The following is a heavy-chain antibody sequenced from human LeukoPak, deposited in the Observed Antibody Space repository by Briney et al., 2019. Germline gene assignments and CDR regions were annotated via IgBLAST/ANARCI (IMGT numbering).Heavy chain of an antibody. CDR1: GFTFDDYA. Sequence: PGGSLRLSCAASGFTFDDYAMHWVRQAPGKGLEWVSGISWSSGSIGYADSVKGRFTISRDNAKNSLYLQMNSLRAEDTALYYCAKFHYDSSGYYTHWGQGTLVTVSS. V-gene: IGHV3-9*01. CDR2: ISWSSGSI. CDR3: AKFHYDSSGYYTH. J-gene: IGHJ4*02. D-gene: IGHD3-22*01.